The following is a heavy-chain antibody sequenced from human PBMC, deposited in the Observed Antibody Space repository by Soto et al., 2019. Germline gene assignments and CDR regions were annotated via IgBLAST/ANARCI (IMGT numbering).Heavy chain of an antibody. Sequence: GASVKVSCKTSGFAFTNSAVQWVRQARGQRLEWIGWIIVGSGRTNYAREAQERVTISRDTSTSTAYMELNSLRDEDTAVYYCARRTDCGGDCSTGAFDIWGQGTMVTVSS. CDR3: ARRTDCGGDCSTGAFDI. J-gene: IGHJ3*02. CDR2: IIVGSGRT. V-gene: IGHV1-58*01. CDR1: GFAFTNSA. D-gene: IGHD2-21*02.